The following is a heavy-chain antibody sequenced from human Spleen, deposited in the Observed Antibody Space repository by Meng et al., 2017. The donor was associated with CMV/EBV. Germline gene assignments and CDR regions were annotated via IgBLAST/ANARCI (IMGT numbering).Heavy chain of an antibody. Sequence: GGSLRLSCAASGFTFGDFGMHWVRQAPGKGLEWVAVIAYDGRNKYSADSVEGRFTISRDNSMNTVYLQMNGLRTEDTAVYYCGKDLRGITRNFAVTVPDYYYYAMDVWGQGTTVTVSS. D-gene: IGHD3-3*01. CDR3: GKDLRGITRNFAVTVPDYYYYAMDV. CDR2: IAYDGRNK. J-gene: IGHJ6*02. CDR1: GFTFGDFG. V-gene: IGHV3-30*18.